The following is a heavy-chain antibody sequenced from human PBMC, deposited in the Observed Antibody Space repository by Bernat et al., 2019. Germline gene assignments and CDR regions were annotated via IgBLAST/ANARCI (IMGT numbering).Heavy chain of an antibody. J-gene: IGHJ6*02. CDR2: ITTYNGNT. D-gene: IGHD1-1*01. CDR1: GYSFTSYG. Sequence: QVQLVQSGTEVKKPGASVKVSCKASGYSFTSYGISWVRQAPGQGLEWMGWITTYNGNTNYAQKVQGRVTMTTDTSTSTAYMEVRRLRSDATAVYYCARNWKDDTYSYYGMDVWGQGTTVTVSS. V-gene: IGHV1-18*01. CDR3: ARNWKDDTYSYYGMDV.